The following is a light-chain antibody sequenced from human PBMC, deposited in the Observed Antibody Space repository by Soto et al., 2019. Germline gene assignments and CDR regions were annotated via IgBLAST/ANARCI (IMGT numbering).Light chain of an antibody. Sequence: QSALTQSASVSGSPGQSITISCTGTSSDVGPYNLVSWYQQHPGKAPKLIIYEVSERPSGVSNRFSGSKSGNTASLTISGLQGDDGADYYCCSYAGRNTFVFGLGTKLPVL. CDR2: EVS. V-gene: IGLV2-23*02. CDR3: CSYAGRNTFV. CDR1: SSDVGPYNL. J-gene: IGLJ1*01.